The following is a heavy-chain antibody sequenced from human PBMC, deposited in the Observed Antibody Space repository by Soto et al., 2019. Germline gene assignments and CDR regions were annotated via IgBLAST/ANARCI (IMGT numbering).Heavy chain of an antibody. D-gene: IGHD3-9*01. CDR3: ARDIGGSYYDILNGSYYYYGMDV. Sequence: SVKVSCKASGGTFSSYAISWVRQAPGQGPEWMGGIIPIFGTANYAQKFQGRVTITADESTSTAYMELSSLRSEDTAVYYCARDIGGSYYDILNGSYYYYGMDVWGQGTTVTVSS. J-gene: IGHJ6*02. V-gene: IGHV1-69*13. CDR1: GGTFSSYA. CDR2: IIPIFGTA.